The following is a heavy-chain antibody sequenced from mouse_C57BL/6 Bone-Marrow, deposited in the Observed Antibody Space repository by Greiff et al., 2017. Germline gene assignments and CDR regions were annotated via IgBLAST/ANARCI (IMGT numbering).Heavy chain of an antibody. V-gene: IGHV1-59*01. CDR3: ARWTTGTWVAY. Sequence: QVQLQQPGAELVRPGTSVKLSCKASGYTFTSYWMHWVKQRPGQGLEWIGVIDPSDSYTNYNQKFKGKATLTVDTSSSTAYMQLSSLTSEDSAFYYCARWTTGTWVAYWGQGTLVTVSA. D-gene: IGHD4-1*02. CDR2: IDPSDSYT. CDR1: GYTFTSYW. J-gene: IGHJ3*01.